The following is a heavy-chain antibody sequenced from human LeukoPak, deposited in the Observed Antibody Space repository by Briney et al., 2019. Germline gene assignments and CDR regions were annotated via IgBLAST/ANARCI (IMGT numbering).Heavy chain of an antibody. D-gene: IGHD4-17*01. CDR3: AKGIYGDYALDS. CDR2: ISASSVST. Sequence: GGSLRLSCAASGFSFRTYAMTWVRQAPGRGLEWVSGISASSVSTHYADSVKGRFTISRDNSKNTLYLQMNSLRAEDTAIYYCAKGIYGDYALDSWGQGTLVPVSS. CDR1: GFSFRTYA. J-gene: IGHJ4*02. V-gene: IGHV3-23*01.